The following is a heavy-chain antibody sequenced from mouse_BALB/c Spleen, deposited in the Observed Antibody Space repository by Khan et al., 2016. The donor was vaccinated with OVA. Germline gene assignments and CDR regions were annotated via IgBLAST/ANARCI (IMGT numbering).Heavy chain of an antibody. J-gene: IGHJ3*01. D-gene: IGHD1-1*01. Sequence: EVELVESGGGLVKPGGPLKLSCTTSGFTFSSYAMSWVRQTPEKRLEWVATISSGGDYTYYPDSVKGRFTISRDNAKSTRYLQMSSLRSEDTAMYYCARHNYGPFAYWGQGTLVTVSA. CDR3: ARHNYGPFAY. CDR2: ISSGGDYT. CDR1: GFTFSSYA. V-gene: IGHV5-9-3*01.